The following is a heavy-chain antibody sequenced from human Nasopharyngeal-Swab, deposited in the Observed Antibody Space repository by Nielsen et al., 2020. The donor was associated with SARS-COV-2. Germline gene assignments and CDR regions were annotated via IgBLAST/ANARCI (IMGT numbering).Heavy chain of an antibody. V-gene: IGHV1-46*01. CDR2: VNSSGGST. Sequence: WVRQAPGQGLEWMGIVNSSGGSTSYAQKFQGRVTMTRDTSTSTVYMELSSLRSEDTAVYYRARAFRDGYNYGYWGQGTLVTVSS. J-gene: IGHJ4*02. CDR3: ARAFRDGYNYGY. D-gene: IGHD5-24*01.